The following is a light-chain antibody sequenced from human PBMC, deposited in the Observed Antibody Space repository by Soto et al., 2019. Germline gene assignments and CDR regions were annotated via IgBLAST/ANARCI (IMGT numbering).Light chain of an antibody. CDR1: SGHSSYA. V-gene: IGLV4-69*01. CDR3: QTWGTGLLV. Sequence: QPVLTQSPSASASLGASVKLTCTLSSGHSSYAIAWHQQQPEKGPRYLMKLNSDGSPSKGDGIPDRFSGSSSGTERYLTISSLQSEDEADYYCQTWGTGLLVFGGGTKLTVL. CDR2: LNSDGSP. J-gene: IGLJ3*02.